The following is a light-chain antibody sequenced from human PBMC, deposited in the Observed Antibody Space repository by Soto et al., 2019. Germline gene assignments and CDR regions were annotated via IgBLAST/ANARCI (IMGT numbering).Light chain of an antibody. J-gene: IGLJ1*01. Sequence: QSALTQPPSVSGSPGQSVAISCTGTSSDVGGYNHVSWYQQPPGKAPKLLIYDVSNRPSGGSTRFSGSKSGNTASLTISGLQAEDEADYYCTSYASSSAYVFGPGTKVTVL. CDR3: TSYASSSAYV. V-gene: IGLV2-14*01. CDR2: DVS. CDR1: SSDVGGYNH.